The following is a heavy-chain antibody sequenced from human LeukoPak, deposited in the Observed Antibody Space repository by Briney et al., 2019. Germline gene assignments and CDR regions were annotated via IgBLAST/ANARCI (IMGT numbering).Heavy chain of an antibody. CDR1: GFTFSSYG. V-gene: IGHV3-30*03. J-gene: IGHJ4*02. CDR3: ARVDTGSYHRGFDF. CDR2: ISYDGSNK. D-gene: IGHD6-19*01. Sequence: TGGSLRLSCAASGFTFSSYGMHWVRQAPGKGLEWVALISYDGSNKYYADSVKGRFTISRDNSKNTLFLEMNSLRAEDAAIYYCARVDTGSYHRGFDFWGQGTLVPVSS.